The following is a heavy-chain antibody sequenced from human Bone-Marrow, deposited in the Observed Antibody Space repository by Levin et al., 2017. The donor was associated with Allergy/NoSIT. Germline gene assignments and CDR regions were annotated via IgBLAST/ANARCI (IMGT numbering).Heavy chain of an antibody. V-gene: IGHV3-7*01. Sequence: PGGSLRLSCAASGFTFSSYWMSWVRQAPGKGLEWVANIKQDGSEKYYVDSVKGRFTISRDNAKNSLYLQMNSLRAEDTAVYYCASGLYYDIGHYYYGMDVWGQGTTVTVSS. J-gene: IGHJ6*02. D-gene: IGHD3-9*01. CDR2: IKQDGSEK. CDR3: ASGLYYDIGHYYYGMDV. CDR1: GFTFSSYW.